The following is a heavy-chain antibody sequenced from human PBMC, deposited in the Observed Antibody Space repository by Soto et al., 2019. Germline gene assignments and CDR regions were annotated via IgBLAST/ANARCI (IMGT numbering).Heavy chain of an antibody. CDR1: GFTFRNYG. CDR3: ARDVRSRRYDL. Sequence: QVQLVESGGGVVQPGRSLRLSCAASGFTFRNYGMHWVRQAPGKGLEWLAVIWYDGSNKYYADSVKGRFTISRDNSKNTLYLQMNRLRAEDTAVYYCARDVRSRRYDLWGQGTLVTVSS. J-gene: IGHJ5*02. V-gene: IGHV3-33*01. CDR2: IWYDGSNK. D-gene: IGHD3-10*02.